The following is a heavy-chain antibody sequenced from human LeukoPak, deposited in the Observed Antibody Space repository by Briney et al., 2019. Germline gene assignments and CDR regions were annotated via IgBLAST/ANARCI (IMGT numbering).Heavy chain of an antibody. J-gene: IGHJ3*02. CDR1: GGSINNGGYY. CDR3: ARDVGGPAAFDI. Sequence: SETLSLTCTVSGGSINNGGYYWSWIRQHPGKGLEWIGYIYYSGSTSYNPSLKSRLILSVDTSKNQFSLRLSSVTAADTAVYYCARDVGGPAAFDIWGQGTMVTVSS. D-gene: IGHD2-2*01. V-gene: IGHV4-61*08. CDR2: IYYSGST.